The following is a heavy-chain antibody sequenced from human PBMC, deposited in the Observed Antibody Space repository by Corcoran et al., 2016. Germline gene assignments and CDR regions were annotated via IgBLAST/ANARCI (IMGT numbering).Heavy chain of an antibody. CDR1: GYIFTSYW. V-gene: IGHV5-51*01. J-gene: IGHJ4*02. Sequence: EVQLVQSGAEVKKPGESLRISCKGSGYIFTSYWIGWVRQMPGKGLEWMAIIYPGNSDARYNPSLQGQVTISADKSIPTAYLQWNSLKASATAMYYWARQTGSTGWSFGYWGQGTLVTVSS. CDR3: ARQTGSTGWSFGY. CDR2: IYPGNSDA. D-gene: IGHD2-15*01.